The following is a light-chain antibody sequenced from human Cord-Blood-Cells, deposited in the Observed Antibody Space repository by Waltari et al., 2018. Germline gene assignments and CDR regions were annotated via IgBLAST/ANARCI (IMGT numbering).Light chain of an antibody. CDR2: GAS. J-gene: IGKJ2*01. CDR1: QSVSSSY. CDR3: QQYGSSPYT. V-gene: IGKV3-20*01. Sequence: DIVLTQSPGTLSLSPAERATLSCSASQSVSSSYLAWYQQKPGPPPRLLIYGASSRATGIPDRFSGSGSGTDFTLTISRLEPEDFAVYYCQQYGSSPYTFGQGTKLEIK.